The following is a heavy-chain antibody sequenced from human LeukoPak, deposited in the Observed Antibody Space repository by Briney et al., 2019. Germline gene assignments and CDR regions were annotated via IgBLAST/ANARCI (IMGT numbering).Heavy chain of an antibody. Sequence: TGGPLRLSCAASGITFSSYAMSWVRQAPGKGLEWVSAISGSGGSTYYADSVKGRFTISRDNSKNTLYLQMNSLRAEDTAVFYCAKDTGDIVVVPAASIYYFDYWGQGTLVTVSS. D-gene: IGHD2-2*01. CDR3: AKDTGDIVVVPAASIYYFDY. V-gene: IGHV3-23*01. CDR1: GITFSSYA. CDR2: ISGSGGST. J-gene: IGHJ4*02.